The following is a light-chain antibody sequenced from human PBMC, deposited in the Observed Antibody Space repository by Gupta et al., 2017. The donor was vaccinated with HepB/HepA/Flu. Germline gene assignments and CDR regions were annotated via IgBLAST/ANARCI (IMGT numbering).Light chain of an antibody. V-gene: IGLV2-14*01. Sequence: QSALTQPASVARYPGQSFTISCIGTSIDIGYYNYVSWYQQPPGKAPKLLVYDVTYRPSGVSNRFSGSKSGNTASLTISGLQAEDEADYYCSSFTSSHTKLFCGGTKVTVL. J-gene: IGLJ3*02. CDR3: SSFTSSHTKL. CDR2: DVT. CDR1: SIDIGYYNY.